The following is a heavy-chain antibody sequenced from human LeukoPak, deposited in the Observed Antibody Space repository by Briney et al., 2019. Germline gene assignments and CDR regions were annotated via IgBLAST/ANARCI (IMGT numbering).Heavy chain of an antibody. D-gene: IGHD3-10*01. Sequence: GASVRVSCKASGYTFTGYYMHWVRQAPGQGLEWMGWINPNSGGTNYAQKFQGRVTMTRDTSISTAYMELSRLRSDDTAVYHCARDRRTSGDYGSSRHDPWGQGTLVTVSS. CDR3: ARDRRTSGDYGSSRHDP. V-gene: IGHV1-2*02. CDR2: INPNSGGT. CDR1: GYTFTGYY. J-gene: IGHJ5*02.